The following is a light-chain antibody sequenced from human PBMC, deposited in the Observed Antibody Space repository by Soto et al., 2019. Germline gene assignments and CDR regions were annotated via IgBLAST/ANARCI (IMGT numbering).Light chain of an antibody. J-gene: IGKJ4*01. Sequence: DIQMTQSPSSLSASVGDRVTITCRASQNIGRFLNWHQQXPGXXPXXXIXXAXTXRSGVTSRFSGTGSGTDFNLTINSLQPEDFATYFCQQSFTTPLTFGGGTKVDIK. V-gene: IGKV1-39*01. CDR2: XAX. CDR1: QNIGRF. CDR3: QQSFTTPLT.